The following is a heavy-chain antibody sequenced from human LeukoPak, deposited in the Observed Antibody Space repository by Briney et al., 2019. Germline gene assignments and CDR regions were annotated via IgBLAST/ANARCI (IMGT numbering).Heavy chain of an antibody. D-gene: IGHD1-26*01. V-gene: IGHV4-4*02. CDR3: ARGPPTTALTYFQH. Sequence: SETLSLTCSVSIGSISSSKWWSWVRQSPVKGLEWIGEIYLYGTTNYNPSFTSRVTMSVDRSRNQFSLKLTSVTAADTAVYYCARGPPTTALTYFQHWGQGTLVTVSS. J-gene: IGHJ1*01. CDR2: IYLYGTT. CDR1: IGSISSSKW.